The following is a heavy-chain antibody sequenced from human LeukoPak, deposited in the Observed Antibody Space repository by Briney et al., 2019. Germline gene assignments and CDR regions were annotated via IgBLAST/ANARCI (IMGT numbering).Heavy chain of an antibody. J-gene: IGHJ6*02. CDR1: ESTFGDHA. CDR2: IRSRAYGGTT. Sequence: GGSLRLSCTASESTFGDHAMSWVRQAPGKGLEWVGFIRSRAYGGTTEYGPAVKGRFLISRDDSKSIAYLHMNSLKTEDTAVYYCARGPIQQWLYNGMDVWGQGTTVSDSS. V-gene: IGHV3-49*04. CDR3: ARGPIQQWLYNGMDV. D-gene: IGHD5-18*01.